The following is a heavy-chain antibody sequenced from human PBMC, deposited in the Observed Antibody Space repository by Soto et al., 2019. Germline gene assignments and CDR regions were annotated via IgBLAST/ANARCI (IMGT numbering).Heavy chain of an antibody. J-gene: IGHJ4*02. CDR1: GFTFSSYA. Sequence: EVQLLESGGGLVQPGGSLRISCAASGFTFSSYAMSWVRQAPGKGLEWVSAISGSGGSTYYADSVKGRFTISRDNSKNTLYLXXXXXXXXXXXXXXXXXXXXXXXYGRPYYFDYWGQGTLVTVSS. CDR2: ISGSGGST. CDR3: XXXXXXXXYGRPYYFDY. D-gene: IGHD3-10*01. V-gene: IGHV3-23*01.